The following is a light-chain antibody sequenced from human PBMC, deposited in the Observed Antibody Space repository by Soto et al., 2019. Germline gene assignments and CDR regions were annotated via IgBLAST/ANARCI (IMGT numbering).Light chain of an antibody. CDR2: GNN. CDR1: GSNIGSGYD. J-gene: IGLJ1*01. CDR3: CSYAGTFYV. Sequence: QSVLTQPPSVSGAPGQRVTISCTGSGSNIGSGYDVFWYQQLPGTAPKLLIYGNNNRPSGVPDRFSASKSDTSASLAVTGLQPEDEADYYCCSYAGTFYVFGTGTKVTVL. V-gene: IGLV1-40*01.